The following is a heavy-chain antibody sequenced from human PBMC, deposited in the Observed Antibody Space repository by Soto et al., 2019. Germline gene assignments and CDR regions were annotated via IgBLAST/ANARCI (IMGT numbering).Heavy chain of an antibody. CDR2: ISNSGST. CDR1: GGPISGSGDY. J-gene: IGHJ4*02. V-gene: IGHV4-39*01. D-gene: IGHD6-19*01. CDR3: ARGLSSSAYLDY. Sequence: QLQLQESGPGLVKPSETLSLTCTVTGGPISGSGDYWGWVRQTPGKGLEWIGTISNSGSTYYNPSVMSRVTISVDTSKKQFSLRLISVTAADTAVYYCARGLSSSAYLDYWGQGTLVTVSS.